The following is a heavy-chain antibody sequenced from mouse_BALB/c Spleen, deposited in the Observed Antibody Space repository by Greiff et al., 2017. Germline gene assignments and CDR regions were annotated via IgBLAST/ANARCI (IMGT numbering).Heavy chain of an antibody. CDR1: GDSITSGY. CDR3: ATGGNYRYYAMDY. J-gene: IGHJ4*01. V-gene: IGHV3-8*02. CDR2: ISYSGST. Sequence: EVQLVESGPSLVKPSQTLSLTCSVTGDSITSGYWNWIRKFPGNKLEYMGYISYSGSTYYNPSLKSRISITRDTSKNQYYLQLNSVTTEDTATYYCATGGNYRYYAMDYWGQGTSVTVSS. D-gene: IGHD2-1*01.